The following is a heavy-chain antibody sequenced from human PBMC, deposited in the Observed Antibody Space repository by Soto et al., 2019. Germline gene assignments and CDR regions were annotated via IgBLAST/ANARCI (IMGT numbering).Heavy chain of an antibody. CDR3: ARAPYDFWSGNTVYYFDY. CDR2: INPNSGGT. J-gene: IGHJ4*02. V-gene: IGHV1-2*02. Sequence: GASVKVSCKASGYTFTGYYMHWVRQAPGQGLEWMGWINPNSGGTNYAQKFQGRVTMTRDTSISTAYMELSRLRSDDTAVYYCARAPYDFWSGNTVYYFDYWGQGTLVTVPQ. D-gene: IGHD3-3*01. CDR1: GYTFTGYY.